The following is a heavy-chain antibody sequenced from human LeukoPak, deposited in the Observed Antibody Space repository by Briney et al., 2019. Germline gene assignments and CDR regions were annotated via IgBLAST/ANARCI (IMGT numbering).Heavy chain of an antibody. CDR2: IRSDGSNK. V-gene: IGHV3-30*02. CDR3: AKDPGSDSSASPHFGS. J-gene: IGHJ4*02. Sequence: GGSLRLSCAPSGFAFSSYGMHWVRQAPGKGLEWVAFIRSDGSNKYYADSVKGRFTISRDNSKNTLCLQMNSLRAEDTAVYYCAKDPGSDSSASPHFGSWGQGTPVTVSS. D-gene: IGHD3-22*01. CDR1: GFAFSSYG.